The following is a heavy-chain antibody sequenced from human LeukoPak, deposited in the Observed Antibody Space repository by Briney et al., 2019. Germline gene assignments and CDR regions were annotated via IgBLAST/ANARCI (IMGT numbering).Heavy chain of an antibody. CDR1: GGSFSGYY. Sequence: SETLSLTCAVYGGSFSGYYWSWIRQPPGKGLEWIGEINHSGSTNYNPSLKSRVTISVDTSKDQFSLKLSSVTAADTAVYYCARIDTYYDFWSGYLNWFDPWGQGTLVTVSS. D-gene: IGHD3-3*01. CDR3: ARIDTYYDFWSGYLNWFDP. J-gene: IGHJ5*02. V-gene: IGHV4-34*01. CDR2: INHSGST.